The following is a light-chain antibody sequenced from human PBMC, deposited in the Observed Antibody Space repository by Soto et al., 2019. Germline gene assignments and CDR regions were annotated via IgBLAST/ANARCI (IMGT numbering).Light chain of an antibody. CDR2: EVS. CDR1: SSDVGSYNR. J-gene: IGLJ2*01. V-gene: IGLV2-18*02. Sequence: QSALTQPPSVSGSPGQSVTISCTGTSSDVGSYNRVSWYQQPPGTAPKLMIYEVSNRPSGVPDRFSGSKSGNTASLTISGLQAEDEADYYCSSYTSSSTLVFGGGTNLTVL. CDR3: SSYTSSSTLV.